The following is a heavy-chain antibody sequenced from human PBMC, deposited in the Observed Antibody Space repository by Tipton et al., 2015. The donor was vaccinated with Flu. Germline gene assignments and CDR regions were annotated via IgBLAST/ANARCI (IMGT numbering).Heavy chain of an antibody. V-gene: IGHV4-4*07. D-gene: IGHD1-26*01. CDR3: AKRGSYLEYLQH. CDR1: GGSISSYY. CDR2: IYTSGSA. Sequence: TLSLTCTVSGGSISSYYLSWIRQPAGKGLEWIGRIYTSGSANYNPSLKSRVTMSVDTSKNQFSLKLTSVSAADTAVYYCAKRGSYLEYLQHWGQGTLVTVSS. J-gene: IGHJ1*01.